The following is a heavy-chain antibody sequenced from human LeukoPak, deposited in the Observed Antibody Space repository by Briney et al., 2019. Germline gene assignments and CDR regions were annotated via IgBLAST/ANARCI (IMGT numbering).Heavy chain of an antibody. Sequence: GGSLRLSCAASGFTFGSYAMSWVRQAPGKGLEWVSAISGSGGSTYYADSVKGRFTISRDNSKNTLYLQMNSLRAEDTAVYYCAKDPPRWGTMIVVVTPDWGQGTLVTVSS. V-gene: IGHV3-23*01. CDR2: ISGSGGST. CDR1: GFTFGSYA. D-gene: IGHD3-22*01. CDR3: AKDPPRWGTMIVVVTPD. J-gene: IGHJ4*02.